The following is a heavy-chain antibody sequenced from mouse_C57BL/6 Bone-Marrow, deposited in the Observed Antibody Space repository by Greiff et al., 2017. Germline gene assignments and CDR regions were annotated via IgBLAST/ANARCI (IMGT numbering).Heavy chain of an antibody. V-gene: IGHV1-52*01. J-gene: IGHJ3*01. Sequence: VQLQQPGAELVRPGSSVKLSCKASGYTFTSYWMHWVKQRPIQGLEWIGNIDPSDSETHYNQKFKDKATLTVDKSSSTAYMQLSSLTSEDSAVYYCARDYGSSYGYWGQGTLVTVSA. CDR2: IDPSDSET. CDR1: GYTFTSYW. CDR3: ARDYGSSYGY. D-gene: IGHD1-1*01.